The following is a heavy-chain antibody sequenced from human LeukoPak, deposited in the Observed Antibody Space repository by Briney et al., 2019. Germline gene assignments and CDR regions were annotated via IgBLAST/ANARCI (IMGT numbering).Heavy chain of an antibody. V-gene: IGHV1-69*05. J-gene: IGHJ6*03. D-gene: IGHD6-13*01. CDR3: ARGLAAAGYMHLQNYYYYYMDV. CDR2: IIPIFGTA. CDR1: GGTFSSYA. Sequence: GASVKVSCKASGGTFSSYAISWVRQAPGQGLEWMGGIIPIFGTANYAQKFQGRVTITTDESTSTAYMELSSLRSEDTAVYYCARGLAAAGYMHLQNYYYYYMDVWGKGATVTVSS.